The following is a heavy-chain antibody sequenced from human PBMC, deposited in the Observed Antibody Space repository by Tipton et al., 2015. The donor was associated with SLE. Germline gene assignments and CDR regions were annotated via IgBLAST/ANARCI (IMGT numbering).Heavy chain of an antibody. CDR1: GFTFSAYS. J-gene: IGHJ6*03. CDR2: IDSSGTSA. V-gene: IGHV3-23*03. CDR3: AKDGVGVDYYYYYMDV. Sequence: SLRLSCAASGFTFSAYSMNWVRQAPGQGLEWVSSIDSSGTSAYYADSVKGRFTISRDNSKNTLYLQMNSLRVEDTAVYYCAKDGVGVDYYYYYMDVWGKGTTVTVSS. D-gene: IGHD1-26*01.